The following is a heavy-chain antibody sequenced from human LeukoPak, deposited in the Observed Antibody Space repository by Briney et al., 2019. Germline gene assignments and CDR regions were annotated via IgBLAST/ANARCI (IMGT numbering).Heavy chain of an antibody. CDR1: GFTFSSYA. CDR2: ISGSGGST. CDR3: AKERRDSSSWYVSYYYYMDV. Sequence: GGSLRLSCAASGFTFSSYAMSWVRQAPGKGLEWVSAISGSGGSTYYADSVKGRFTISRDNSKNTLYLQMNSLRAEDTAVYYCAKERRDSSSWYVSYYYYMDVWGKGTTVTVSS. J-gene: IGHJ6*03. V-gene: IGHV3-23*01. D-gene: IGHD6-13*01.